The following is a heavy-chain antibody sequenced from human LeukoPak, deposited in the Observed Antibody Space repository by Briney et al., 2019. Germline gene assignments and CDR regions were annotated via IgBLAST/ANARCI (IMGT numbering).Heavy chain of an antibody. Sequence: PSQTLSLTCTVSGGSISSGGYYWSWIRQPPGKGLEWIGYISSGGSTYYNPSLKSRVTISIDTSKTHFSLKLTSVTAADTAVYYGGRDFHGAWYFDLWAVAPWSLSPQ. V-gene: IGHV4-31*03. CDR2: ISSGGST. CDR1: GGSISSGGYY. D-gene: IGHD4-17*01. CDR3: GRDFHGAWYFDL. J-gene: IGHJ2*01.